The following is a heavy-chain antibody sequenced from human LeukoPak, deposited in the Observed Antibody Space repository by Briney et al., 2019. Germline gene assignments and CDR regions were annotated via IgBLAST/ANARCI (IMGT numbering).Heavy chain of an antibody. Sequence: PETLSLTCTVSGGSISSSSYYWGWIRQPPGKGLEWIGSIYYSGSTYYNPSLKSRVTISVDTSKNQFSLKLSSVTAADTAVYYCARDQPGFDPWGQGTLVTVSS. J-gene: IGHJ5*02. D-gene: IGHD2-21*01. CDR3: ARDQPGFDP. V-gene: IGHV4-39*07. CDR1: GGSISSSSYY. CDR2: IYYSGST.